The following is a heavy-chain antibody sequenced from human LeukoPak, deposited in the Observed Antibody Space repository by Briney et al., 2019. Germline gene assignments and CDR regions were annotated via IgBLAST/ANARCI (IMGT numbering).Heavy chain of an antibody. J-gene: IGHJ4*02. CDR2: ISYDGSNK. Sequence: GGSLRLSCAASGXTFSSYGMHWVRQAPGKGLEWVAVISYDGSNKYYADSVKGRFTISRDNSKNTLYLQMNSLRAEDTAVYYCAKGPYSSSWYDYWGQGTLVTVSS. CDR3: AKGPYSSSWYDY. CDR1: GXTFSSYG. D-gene: IGHD6-13*01. V-gene: IGHV3-30*18.